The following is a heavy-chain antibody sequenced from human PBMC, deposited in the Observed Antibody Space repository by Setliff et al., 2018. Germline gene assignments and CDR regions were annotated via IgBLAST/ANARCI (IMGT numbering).Heavy chain of an antibody. CDR1: GYSFTDYY. J-gene: IGHJ4*02. Sequence: ASVKVSCKASGYSFTDYYMHWVRQVPGRGLEWMGWISAYTGKTDYAQNFQGRITMTTDTSTSTAYMELRSLRSDDTAVYYCARAPRLEWILPTFDYWGQGTPVTVSA. CDR3: ARAPRLEWILPTFDY. D-gene: IGHD3-3*01. CDR2: ISAYTGKT. V-gene: IGHV1-18*04.